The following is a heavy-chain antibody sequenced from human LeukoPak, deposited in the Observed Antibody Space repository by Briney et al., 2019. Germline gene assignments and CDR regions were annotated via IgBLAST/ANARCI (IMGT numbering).Heavy chain of an antibody. J-gene: IGHJ6*02. D-gene: IGHD2-2*01. CDR1: GGTFSSYA. V-gene: IGHV1-69*13. Sequence: VASVKVSCKASGGTFSSYAISWVRQAPGQGLEWMGGIIPIFGTANYAQKFQGRVTITADESTSTAYMELSSLRSEDTAVYYCATHSRGGYCSSTSCYYYYGMDVWGQGTTVTVSS. CDR3: ATHSRGGYCSSTSCYYYYGMDV. CDR2: IIPIFGTA.